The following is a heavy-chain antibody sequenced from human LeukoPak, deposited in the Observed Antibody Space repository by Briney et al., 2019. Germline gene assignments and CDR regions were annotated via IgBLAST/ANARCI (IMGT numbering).Heavy chain of an antibody. J-gene: IGHJ4*02. CDR1: GGSITGSSYY. Sequence: SETLSLTCTVSGGSITGSSYYWGWIRQPPGKGLEWIGTIYYSGSTYYNPSLKSRVTISVDTSKNQFSLKLSSVTAADTAVYYRVRHDLHSSSWYYFDYWGQGTLVTVSS. CDR3: VRHDLHSSSWYYFDY. D-gene: IGHD6-13*01. CDR2: IYYSGST. V-gene: IGHV4-39*01.